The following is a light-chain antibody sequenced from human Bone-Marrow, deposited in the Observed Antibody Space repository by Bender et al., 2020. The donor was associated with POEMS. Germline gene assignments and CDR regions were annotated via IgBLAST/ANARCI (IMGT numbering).Light chain of an antibody. CDR1: NSNIGSNT. Sequence: QSVLTQPPSASGTPGQRVTIYCSGSNSNIGSNTVNWYQQFPGTAPKLLIYTNNQRPSGVPDRFSGSKSGTSASLTISGLQSEDEADYYCATWDDSPTGSHGVFGGGTQLTVL. J-gene: IGLJ7*01. CDR2: TNN. CDR3: ATWDDSPTGSHGV. V-gene: IGLV1-44*01.